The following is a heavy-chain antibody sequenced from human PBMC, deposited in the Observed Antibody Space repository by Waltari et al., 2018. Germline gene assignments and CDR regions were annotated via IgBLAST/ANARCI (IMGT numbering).Heavy chain of an antibody. CDR2: ISDDGSNK. V-gene: IGHV3-30-3*01. CDR1: GFTFSSYA. CDR3: ARDSSSWYDLDY. D-gene: IGHD6-13*01. Sequence: QVQLVESGGGVVQPGRSLRLSCAASGFTFSSYAMHWVRQAPGKGLEWVAVISDDGSNKYYADSVKGRFTISRDNSKNTLYLQMNSLRAEDTAVYYCARDSSSWYDLDYWGQGTLVTVSS. J-gene: IGHJ4*02.